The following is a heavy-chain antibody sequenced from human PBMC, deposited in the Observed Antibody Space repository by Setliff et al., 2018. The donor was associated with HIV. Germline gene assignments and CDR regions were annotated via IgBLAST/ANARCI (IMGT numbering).Heavy chain of an antibody. CDR1: DDSINSDNYY. CDR3: AHYYYDTSGQPFDY. D-gene: IGHD3-22*01. CDR2: IYTTWST. Sequence: SETLSLTCSVSDDSINSDNYYWSWIRQPPGKGLEWIGYIYTTWSTNYNPSLKSRVTISLDTSKNQLSLKLSSVTAADTAVYYCAHYYYDTSGQPFDYWGQGTLVTVSS. V-gene: IGHV4-4*09. J-gene: IGHJ4*02.